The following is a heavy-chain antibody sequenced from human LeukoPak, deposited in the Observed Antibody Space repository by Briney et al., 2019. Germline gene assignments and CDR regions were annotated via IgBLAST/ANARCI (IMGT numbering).Heavy chain of an antibody. V-gene: IGHV4-59*12. D-gene: IGHD2-21*01. CDR3: ARTLPGAYVPRADNWFDP. Sequence: SETLSLTCTVSGGSISTYYWSWIRQPPGKGLEWIGYIYNSGSTNYNPSLKSRVTISVDTSKNQFSLKLSSVTAADTAVYYCARTLPGAYVPRADNWFDPWGQGTLVTVSS. CDR1: GGSISTYY. J-gene: IGHJ5*02. CDR2: IYNSGST.